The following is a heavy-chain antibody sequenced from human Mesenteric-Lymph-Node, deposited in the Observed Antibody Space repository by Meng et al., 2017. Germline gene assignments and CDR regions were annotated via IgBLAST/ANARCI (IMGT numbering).Heavy chain of an antibody. D-gene: IGHD3-10*01. CDR2: ISYDGSNK. CDR1: GFTFSSYA. J-gene: IGHJ6*02. CDR3: ARGERPLLWCGASPHGMDV. V-gene: IGHV3-30*04. Sequence: GGSLRLSCAASGFTFSSYAMHWVRQAPGKGLEWVAGISYDGSNKYYADSVKGRFTISRDNSKNTLYLQMNSLRAEDTAGYYCARGERPLLWCGASPHGMDVWGQGTTVTVSS.